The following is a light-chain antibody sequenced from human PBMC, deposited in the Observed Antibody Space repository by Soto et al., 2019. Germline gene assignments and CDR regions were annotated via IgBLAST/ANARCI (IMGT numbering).Light chain of an antibody. CDR1: QSVSSGY. CDR2: GAS. CDR3: QQYGSSLPLT. Sequence: EIVLTQSPGTLSLSPGERATLSCRASQSVSSGYLAWYQQQPGQAPRLLIYGASSRAPGIPDRFSGSGSGTDFTLTISRLEPEDFAVYYCQQYGSSLPLTFGGGTKVEIK. J-gene: IGKJ4*01. V-gene: IGKV3-20*01.